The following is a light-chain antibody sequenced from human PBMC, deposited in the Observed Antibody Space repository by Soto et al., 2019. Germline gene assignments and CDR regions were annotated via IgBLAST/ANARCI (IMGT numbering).Light chain of an antibody. V-gene: IGLV2-14*03. J-gene: IGLJ1*01. CDR2: EVS. CDR1: SSDVGGYNY. CDR3: SSYTSSNTLV. Sequence: QSVLTQPASVSGSPGQSITISCTGTSSDVGGYNYVSWSQQHPGKAPKLLISEVSNRPSGVSNRFSGSKSGNTASLTISGLQADDEADYYCSSYTSSNTLVFGTGTKVTVL.